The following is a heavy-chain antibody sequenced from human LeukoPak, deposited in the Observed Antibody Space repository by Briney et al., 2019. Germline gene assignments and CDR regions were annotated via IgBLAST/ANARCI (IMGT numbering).Heavy chain of an antibody. CDR3: AREKTTVTTIFDY. CDR2: IYTSGST. V-gene: IGHV4-61*02. CDR1: GGSISSGSYS. D-gene: IGHD4-17*01. J-gene: IGHJ4*02. Sequence: SQTLSLTCTVSGGSISSGSYSWSWIRQPAGKGLEWIGRIYTSGSTNYNPSLKSRVTISVDTSKNQFSLKLSSVTAADTAVYYCAREKTTVTTIFDYWGQGTLVTVSS.